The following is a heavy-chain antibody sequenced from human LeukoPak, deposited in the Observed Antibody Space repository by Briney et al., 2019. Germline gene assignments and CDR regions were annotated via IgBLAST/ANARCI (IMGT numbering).Heavy chain of an antibody. CDR2: INHSGST. D-gene: IGHD1-7*01. J-gene: IGHJ6*03. CDR3: ARLPTQLHGPTKYYYYMDV. V-gene: IGHV4-34*01. CDR1: GGSFSGYY. Sequence: SETLSLTCAVYGGSFSGYYWSWIRQPPGKGLEWIGEINHSGSTNYNPSLKSRVTISVDTSKNQFSLKLSSVTAADTAVYYCARLPTQLHGPTKYYYYMDVWGKGTTVTVSS.